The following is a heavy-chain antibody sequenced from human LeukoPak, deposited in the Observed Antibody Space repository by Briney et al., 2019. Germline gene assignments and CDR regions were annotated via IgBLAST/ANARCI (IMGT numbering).Heavy chain of an antibody. CDR1: GFTFSSYS. J-gene: IGHJ4*02. CDR2: ISSSSSYI. V-gene: IGHV3-21*01. CDR3: ARDEEYYYDSSGYYPPGY. Sequence: PGESLRLSCAASGFTFSSYSMNWVRQAPGKGREWVSSISSSSSYIYYADSVKGRFTISRDNAKNSLSLQMNSLRAEDTAVYYCARDEEYYYDSSGYYPPGYWGQGTLVTVSS. D-gene: IGHD3-22*01.